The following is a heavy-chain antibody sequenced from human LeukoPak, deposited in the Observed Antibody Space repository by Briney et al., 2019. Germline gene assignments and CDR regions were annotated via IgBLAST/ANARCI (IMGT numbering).Heavy chain of an antibody. V-gene: IGHV3-74*01. D-gene: IGHD2-15*01. Sequence: GGSLRLSCAVSGFTFGNYWMHWVRQAPGKGLVWVSRISTDGSSTSDADSVRGRVTISRDNGKNTLYLQMNSLSAEDTAVYYCARAGYCSGGSCYFDYWGQGTQVIVSS. CDR2: ISTDGSST. CDR1: GFTFGNYW. CDR3: ARAGYCSGGSCYFDY. J-gene: IGHJ4*02.